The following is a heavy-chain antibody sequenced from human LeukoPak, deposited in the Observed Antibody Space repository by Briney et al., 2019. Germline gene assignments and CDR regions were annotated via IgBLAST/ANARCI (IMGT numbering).Heavy chain of an antibody. CDR3: ATSSLWTGYPQASPNYYSYYGMDV. V-gene: IGHV1-69*01. CDR2: IIPIFGTE. Sequence: SVKVSCKGSGGTFISYAISWVRQAPGQGGEWMGGIIPIFGTENYAQKFQGTVTITADESTSTAYMELSSLSSEHTAVYFCATSSLWTGYPQASPNYYSYYGMDVWGKGTTVTVSS. J-gene: IGHJ6*04. D-gene: IGHD3/OR15-3a*01. CDR1: GGTFISYA.